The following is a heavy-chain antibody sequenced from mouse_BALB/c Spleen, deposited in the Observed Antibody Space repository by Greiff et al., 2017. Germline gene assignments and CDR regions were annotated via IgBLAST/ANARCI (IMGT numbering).Heavy chain of an antibody. D-gene: IGHD1-2*01. CDR1: GYTFTSYW. Sequence: QVQLKQPGAELVKPGASVKLSCKASGYTFTSYWMHWVKQRPGQGLEWIGEIDPSDSYTNYNQKFEGKATLTVDKSSSTAYMQLSSLTSEDSAVYYCARGAITTSPMDYWGQGTSVTVSS. CDR2: IDPSDSYT. V-gene: IGHV1-69*02. J-gene: IGHJ4*01. CDR3: ARGAITTSPMDY.